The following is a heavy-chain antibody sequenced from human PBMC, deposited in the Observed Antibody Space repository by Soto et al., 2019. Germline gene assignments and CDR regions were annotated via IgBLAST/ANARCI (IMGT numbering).Heavy chain of an antibody. CDR1: GGTFTDLG. D-gene: IGHD3-22*01. J-gene: IGHJ5*02. V-gene: IGHV1-69*13. Sequence: SVKVSCKASGGTFTDLGLHWVRQAPGQGLEWMGGIIPIFGTPNYAQKFQGRVIITADEFTSTAHMELSSLRSEDTAVYYCARGWDHYDSSGLLTWFDPWGQGTPVTVSS. CDR3: ARGWDHYDSSGLLTWFDP. CDR2: IIPIFGTP.